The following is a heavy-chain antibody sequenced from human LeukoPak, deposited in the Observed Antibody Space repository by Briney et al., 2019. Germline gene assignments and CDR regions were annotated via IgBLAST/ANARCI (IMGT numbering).Heavy chain of an antibody. CDR2: ISGSGGST. CDR3: AKDPSAAGTAHFFDY. Sequence: GGSLILSCAASGSTFSSYAMNWVRQAPGKGLEWVSAISGSGGSTYYADSVKGRFTISRDNSKNTLYLQMNSLRAEDTAVYYCAKDPSAAGTAHFFDYWGQGTLVTVSS. J-gene: IGHJ4*02. CDR1: GSTFSSYA. V-gene: IGHV3-23*01. D-gene: IGHD6-13*01.